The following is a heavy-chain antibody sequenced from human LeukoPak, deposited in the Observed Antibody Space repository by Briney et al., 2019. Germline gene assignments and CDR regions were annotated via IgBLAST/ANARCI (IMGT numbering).Heavy chain of an antibody. CDR2: IYHSGST. Sequence: SETLSLTCAVSGGSISSGGYSWSWIRQPPGKGLGWIGYIYHSGSTYYNPSLKSRVTISVDRSKNQFSLKLSSVTAADTAVYYCARGRSGYYDSSGYYSGYYGMDVWGQGTTVTVS. D-gene: IGHD3-22*01. V-gene: IGHV4-30-2*01. CDR1: GGSISSGGYS. CDR3: ARGRSGYYDSSGYYSGYYGMDV. J-gene: IGHJ6*02.